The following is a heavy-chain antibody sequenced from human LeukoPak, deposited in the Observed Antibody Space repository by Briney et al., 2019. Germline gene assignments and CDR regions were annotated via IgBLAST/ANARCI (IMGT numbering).Heavy chain of an antibody. CDR2: TYYRSKWYN. V-gene: IGHV6-1*01. CDR1: GDRVSSNSAA. D-gene: IGHD1-26*01. CDR3: AREGTVGGSPFDH. J-gene: IGHJ4*02. Sequence: PSQTLSLTCAISGDRVSSNSAAWNWIRQSPSGGLEWLGRTYYRSKWYNDYAISVKSRIRINRDTSKNQFSLQLNSVTPEDTAVYYCAREGTVGGSPFDHWGQGTLVTVS.